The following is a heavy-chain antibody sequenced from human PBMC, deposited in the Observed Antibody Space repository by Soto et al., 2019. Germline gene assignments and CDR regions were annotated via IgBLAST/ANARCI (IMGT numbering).Heavy chain of an antibody. J-gene: IGHJ4*02. CDR2: IYYSGST. CDR1: GGSINSNSYY. Sequence: QVQLQESGPGLVKPSETLSLTCTVSGGSINSNSYYWAWIRQPPGKGLEWIGSIYYSGSTYYNPSPQRRATISVDTSKDQCPPTLSSVTAADTAVYYCARMYSTSSGFDYWGQGTLVTVSS. V-gene: IGHV4-39*01. CDR3: ARMYSTSSGFDY. D-gene: IGHD6-6*01.